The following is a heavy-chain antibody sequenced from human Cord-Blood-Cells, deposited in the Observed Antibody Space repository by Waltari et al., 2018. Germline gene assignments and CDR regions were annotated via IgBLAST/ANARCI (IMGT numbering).Heavy chain of an antibody. CDR1: GDSVSSNSAA. D-gene: IGHD5-18*01. V-gene: IGHV6-1*01. CDR3: ARVVTEGYSYGSYFDY. Sequence: GPGLVRPSQTLSLTCAISGDSVSSNSAAWNWIRQSPSRGLEWLGRTYYRSKWYNDYAVSVKSRITINPDTSKNQFSLQLNSVTPEDTAVYYCARVVTEGYSYGSYFDYWGQGTLVTVSS. CDR2: TYYRSKWYN. J-gene: IGHJ4*02.